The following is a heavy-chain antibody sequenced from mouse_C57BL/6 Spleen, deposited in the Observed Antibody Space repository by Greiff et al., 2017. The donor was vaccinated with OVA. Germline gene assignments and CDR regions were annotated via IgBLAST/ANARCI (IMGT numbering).Heavy chain of an antibody. V-gene: IGHV1-78*01. CDR2: IYPRDGST. Sequence: VQLQQSDAELVKPGASVKISCKVSGYTFTDHTIHWMKQRPEQGLEWIGYIYPRDGSTKYNEKFKGKATLTADKSSSTAYMQLNSLKSEDSAVYFCARGGYGSSYVGYAMDYWGQGTSVTVSS. CDR3: ARGGYGSSYVGYAMDY. D-gene: IGHD1-1*01. CDR1: GYTFTDHT. J-gene: IGHJ4*01.